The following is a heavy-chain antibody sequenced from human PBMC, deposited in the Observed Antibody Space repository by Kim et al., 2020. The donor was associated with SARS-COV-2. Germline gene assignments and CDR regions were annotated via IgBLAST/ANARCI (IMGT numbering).Heavy chain of an antibody. CDR1: GDSVSSNSAA. J-gene: IGHJ6*02. V-gene: IGHV6-1*01. CDR2: TYYRSKWYN. Sequence: SQTLSLTCAISGDSVSSNSAAWNWIRQSPSRGLEWLGRTYYRSKWYNDYAVSVKSRITINPDTSKNQFSLQLNSVTPEDTAVYYCARDKISDIVVVPAAMHYYYGMDVWGQGTTVTVSS. D-gene: IGHD2-2*01. CDR3: ARDKISDIVVVPAAMHYYYGMDV.